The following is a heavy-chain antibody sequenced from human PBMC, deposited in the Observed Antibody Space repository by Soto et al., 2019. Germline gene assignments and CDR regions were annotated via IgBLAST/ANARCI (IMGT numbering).Heavy chain of an antibody. J-gene: IGHJ4*02. V-gene: IGHV1-46*01. Sequence: QVQLVQSGAEVKKPGASVKVSCKASGYTFTSYYMHWVRQAPGQGLEWMGIINPSGGSTSYAQKFQGRVTMTRDTSTSTVYMELSSLRSADTAVYYCARGVDSSGYYLQGHSPDYWGQGTLVTVSS. CDR1: GYTFTSYY. D-gene: IGHD3-22*01. CDR2: INPSGGST. CDR3: ARGVDSSGYYLQGHSPDY.